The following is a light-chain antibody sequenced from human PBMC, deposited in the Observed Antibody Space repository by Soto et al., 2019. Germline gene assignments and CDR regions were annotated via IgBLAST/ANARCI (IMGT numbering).Light chain of an antibody. CDR3: ASWDGRLTTVV. CDR2: DND. Sequence: QSVLTQPPSVSAAPGQRVSISCSGSTSNIGANYVSWYQHLPRTAPKVLIYDNDKRPSDIPARFSASKSGTSATLGISGLQTGDEAVYFCASWDGRLTTVVFVGGTKLTVL. J-gene: IGLJ3*02. V-gene: IGLV1-51*01. CDR1: TSNIGANY.